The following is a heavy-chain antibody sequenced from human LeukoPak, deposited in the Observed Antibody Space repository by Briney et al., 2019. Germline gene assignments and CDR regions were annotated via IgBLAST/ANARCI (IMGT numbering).Heavy chain of an antibody. CDR2: INHSGST. CDR1: GGSFSGYY. Sequence: KTSETLSLTCAVYGGSFSGYYWSWIRQPPGKGLEWIGEINHSGSTNYNPSLKSRVTISVDTSKNQFSLKLSSVTAADTAVYYCARHRYYDSSGYYLDAFDIWGQGTMVTVSS. D-gene: IGHD3-22*01. V-gene: IGHV4-34*01. CDR3: ARHRYYDSSGYYLDAFDI. J-gene: IGHJ3*02.